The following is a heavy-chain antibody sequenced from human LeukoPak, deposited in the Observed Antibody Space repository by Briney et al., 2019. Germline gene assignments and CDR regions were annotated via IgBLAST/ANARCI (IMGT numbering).Heavy chain of an antibody. CDR3: ARDRSDCSSTSCYGRKYNWFDP. CDR1: GFTFSSYA. D-gene: IGHD2-2*01. V-gene: IGHV3-30*04. Sequence: GGSLRLSCAASGFTFSSYAMSWVRQAPGKGLEWVAVISYDGSNKYYADSVKGRFTISRDNSKNTLYLQMNSLRAEDTAVYYCARDRSDCSSTSCYGRKYNWFDPWGQGTLVTVSS. CDR2: ISYDGSNK. J-gene: IGHJ5*02.